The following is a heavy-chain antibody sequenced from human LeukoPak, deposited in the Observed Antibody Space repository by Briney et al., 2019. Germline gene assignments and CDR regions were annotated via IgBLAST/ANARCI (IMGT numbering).Heavy chain of an antibody. CDR3: AKDIAQDRIGDAFDI. CDR1: GFTFSTYS. Sequence: PGGSLRLSCAASGFTFSTYSMNWVRQAPGKGLEWVAFIRYDGSNKYYADSVKGRFTISRDNSKNTLYLQMNSLRAEDTAVYYCAKDIAQDRIGDAFDIWGQGTMVTVSS. D-gene: IGHD3-10*01. V-gene: IGHV3-30*02. J-gene: IGHJ3*02. CDR2: IRYDGSNK.